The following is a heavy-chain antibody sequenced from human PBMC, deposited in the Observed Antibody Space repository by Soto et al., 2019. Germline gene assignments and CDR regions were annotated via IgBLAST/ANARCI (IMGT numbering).Heavy chain of an antibody. CDR2: IYYSGST. Sequence: QVQLQESGPGLVKPSQTLSLTCTVSGGSISSGGYYWSWIRQHPGKGLEWIGYIYYSGSTYYNRSLKSRFTISVDTSKIQFSLKLSSVTAADTAVYYCARHPDAPGRFDPWGQGTLVTVSS. J-gene: IGHJ5*02. D-gene: IGHD2-8*01. CDR1: GGSISSGGYY. CDR3: ARHPDAPGRFDP. V-gene: IGHV4-31*03.